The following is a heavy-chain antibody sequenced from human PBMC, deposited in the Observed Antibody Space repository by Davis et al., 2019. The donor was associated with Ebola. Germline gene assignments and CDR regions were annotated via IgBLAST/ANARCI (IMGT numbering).Heavy chain of an antibody. CDR1: GYTFTGYY. V-gene: IGHV1-46*03. J-gene: IGHJ5*02. D-gene: IGHD4-17*01. Sequence: ASVKVSCKASGYTFTGYYMHWVRQAPGQGLEWMGIITHSDGRTNYAQKFQGRVTMTRDTSTSTVYMELSSLGSEDTAVYYCARGEYGDYVHPWGQGTLVTVSS. CDR3: ARGEYGDYVHP. CDR2: ITHSDGRT.